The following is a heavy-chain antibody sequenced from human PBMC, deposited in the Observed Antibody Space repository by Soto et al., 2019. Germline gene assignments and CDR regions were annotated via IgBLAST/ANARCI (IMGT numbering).Heavy chain of an antibody. D-gene: IGHD4-17*01. CDR2: IKTDASEK. J-gene: IGHJ4*02. Sequence: LRLSCAASGFTLRSYWMSWVRQAPGKGLEWLATIKTDASEKKYVDSVKGRFTVFRDNAKNSLYLQMHSLRAEDTAVYYCARYAAEVTTFFDHWGQGTLVTVSS. CDR3: ARYAAEVTTFFDH. CDR1: GFTLRSYW. V-gene: IGHV3-7*01.